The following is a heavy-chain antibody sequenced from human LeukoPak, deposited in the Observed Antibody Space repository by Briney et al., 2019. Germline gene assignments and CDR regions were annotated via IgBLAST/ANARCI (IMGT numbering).Heavy chain of an antibody. D-gene: IGHD3-10*01. J-gene: IGHJ5*02. V-gene: IGHV4-39*07. Sequence: SETLSLTCTVSGGSISSSSYYWGWIRQPPGKGLEWIGSIYYSGSTYYNPSLKSRVTISVDTSKNQFSLKLSSVTAADTAVYYCAREAVYYGSEPWGQGTLVTVSS. CDR3: AREAVYYGSEP. CDR1: GGSISSSSYY. CDR2: IYYSGST.